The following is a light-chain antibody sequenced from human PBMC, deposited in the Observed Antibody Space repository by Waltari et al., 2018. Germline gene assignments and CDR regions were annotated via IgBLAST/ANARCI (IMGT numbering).Light chain of an antibody. J-gene: IGKJ5*01. CDR1: QRLVYTDGISY. Sequence: DVGLTQSPLSLPVTLGQPASISCRSRQRLVYTDGISYLNWFHQRPGQAPRRLIYKVSNRDSGVPDRFSGSGSGTDFTLMISSVEADDVGVYFCMQATHWPVTFGQGTRLEIK. CDR2: KVS. V-gene: IGKV2-30*01. CDR3: MQATHWPVT.